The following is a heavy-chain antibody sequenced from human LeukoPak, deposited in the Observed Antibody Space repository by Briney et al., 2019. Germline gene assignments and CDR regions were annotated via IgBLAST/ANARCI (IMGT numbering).Heavy chain of an antibody. CDR3: AKDNMDTSSCLDY. CDR2: IWFDGSET. Sequence: PGGSLRLSCAASGFTFSDYAMHWVRQAPGKGLEWVAVIWFDGSETYYADSVMGRFTISRDKSKNTLFLQMNSLRADDTAVYYCAKDNMDTSSCLDYWGRGTLVTVSS. D-gene: IGHD5-18*01. J-gene: IGHJ4*02. V-gene: IGHV3-33*03. CDR1: GFTFSDYA.